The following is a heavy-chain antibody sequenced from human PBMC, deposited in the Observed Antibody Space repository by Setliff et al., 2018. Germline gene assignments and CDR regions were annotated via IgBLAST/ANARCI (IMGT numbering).Heavy chain of an antibody. J-gene: IGHJ6*02. V-gene: IGHV4-59*01. Sequence: SETLSLTCTVSGGSISGYYWSWIRQPPGKGLEWIGNIYYTGSPSYSPALKSRVTISVDTSTNQFSLKLRSVTAADTAVYYCARLSWNGLRYYGLDVWGQGTTVTVSS. CDR3: ARLSWNGLRYYGLDV. CDR2: IYYTGSP. D-gene: IGHD3-3*01. CDR1: GGSISGYY.